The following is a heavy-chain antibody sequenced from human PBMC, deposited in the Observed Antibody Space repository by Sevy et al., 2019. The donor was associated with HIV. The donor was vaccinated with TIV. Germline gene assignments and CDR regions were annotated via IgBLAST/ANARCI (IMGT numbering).Heavy chain of an antibody. Sequence: ASVKVSCKASGYTFTTYGIIWVRQAPGQRLEWVGGFDPEDGETIYAQKFQGRVTMTEDTSTDTAYMELSSLRSEDTAVYYCATYSSGWYGWGQGTLVTVSS. CDR2: FDPEDGET. J-gene: IGHJ4*02. V-gene: IGHV1-24*01. D-gene: IGHD6-19*01. CDR3: ATYSSGWYG. CDR1: GYTFTTYG.